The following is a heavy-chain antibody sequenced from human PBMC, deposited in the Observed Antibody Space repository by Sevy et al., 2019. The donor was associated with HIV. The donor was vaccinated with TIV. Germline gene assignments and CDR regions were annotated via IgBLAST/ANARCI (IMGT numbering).Heavy chain of an antibody. CDR3: ARDLISGSYSQSLEY. CDR2: ISSDGNSQ. V-gene: IGHV3-30*04. J-gene: IGHJ4*02. Sequence: GGSLRLSCAASGFTFGSHAMHWVRQAPGKGLDWVAVISSDGNSQYSADSVKGRFTISRDNSKNTLHLQMDSLRVEDTAVYYCARDLISGSYSQSLEYWGQGTLVTVSS. D-gene: IGHD1-26*01. CDR1: GFTFGSHA.